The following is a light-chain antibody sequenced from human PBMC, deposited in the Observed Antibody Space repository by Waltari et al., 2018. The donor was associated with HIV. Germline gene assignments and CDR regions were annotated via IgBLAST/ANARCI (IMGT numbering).Light chain of an antibody. CDR1: SSDVGGYNS. J-gene: IGLJ3*02. CDR2: DVS. Sequence: QSVLTQPRSVSGSPGQSVTISCTGTSSDVGGYNSVSWYQQHPTKAPKLTIYDVSKRPSGVPDRFSGSKSGNTASLTISGLQAEDEADYYCCSYAGTYTWVFGGGTKLTVL. CDR3: CSYAGTYTWV. V-gene: IGLV2-11*01.